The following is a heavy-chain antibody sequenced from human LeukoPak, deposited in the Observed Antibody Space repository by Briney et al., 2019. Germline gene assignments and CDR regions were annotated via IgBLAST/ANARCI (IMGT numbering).Heavy chain of an antibody. J-gene: IGHJ4*02. CDR1: GYSVSSGYY. CDR2: IYHSGST. V-gene: IGHV4-38-2*01. CDR3: ARHGIQLWYQFDY. Sequence: SETLSLTCAVSGYSVSSGYYWGWIRQPPGKGLEWIGSIYHSGSTYYNPSLKSRVTISVDTSKNQFSLKLSSVTAADTAVYYCARHGIQLWYQFDYWGQGTLVTVSS. D-gene: IGHD5-18*01.